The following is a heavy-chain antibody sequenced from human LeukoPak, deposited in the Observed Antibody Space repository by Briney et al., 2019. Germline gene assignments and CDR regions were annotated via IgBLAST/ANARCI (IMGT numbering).Heavy chain of an antibody. V-gene: IGHV3-21*01. J-gene: IGHJ4*02. CDR2: ISVGSSYI. CDR1: GCTFSSYR. CDR3: ARDGPQWEPSY. D-gene: IGHD1-26*01. Sequence: GALRLSCAASGCTFSSYRMNWVRQAPGKGLEWVSSISVGSSYIYYADSVKGRFTISRDNAKNSLYLQMNSLRAEDTAVYYCARDGPQWEPSYWGQGTLVTVSS.